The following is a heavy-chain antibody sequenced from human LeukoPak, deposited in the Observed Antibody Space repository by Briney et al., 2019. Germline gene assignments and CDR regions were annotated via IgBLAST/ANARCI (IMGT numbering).Heavy chain of an antibody. Sequence: SETLSLTCAVYSGSFSGYYWSWIRQPPGKGLEWIEEINHTGSTNYNPSLKSRVTISVDTSKNQFSLKLSSVTAADTAVYYCAANSSGHLYFDYWGQGTLVTVSS. J-gene: IGHJ4*02. V-gene: IGHV4-34*01. CDR2: INHTGST. CDR3: AANSSGHLYFDY. D-gene: IGHD6-19*01. CDR1: SGSFSGYY.